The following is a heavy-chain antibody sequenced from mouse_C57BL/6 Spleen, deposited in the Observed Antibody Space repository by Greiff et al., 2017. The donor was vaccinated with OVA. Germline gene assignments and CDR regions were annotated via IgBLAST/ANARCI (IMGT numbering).Heavy chain of an antibody. Sequence: EVKLVESGGGLVKPGGSLKLSCAASGFTFSDYGMHWVRQAPEKGLEWVAYISSGSSTIYYADTVKGRFTISRDNAKNTLFLQMTSLRSEDTAMYYCARNYGLYAMDYWGQGTSVTVSS. V-gene: IGHV5-17*01. D-gene: IGHD1-1*01. J-gene: IGHJ4*01. CDR1: GFTFSDYG. CDR2: ISSGSSTI. CDR3: ARNYGLYAMDY.